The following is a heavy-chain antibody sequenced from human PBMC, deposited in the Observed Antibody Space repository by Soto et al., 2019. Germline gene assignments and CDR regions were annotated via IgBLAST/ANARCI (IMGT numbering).Heavy chain of an antibody. Sequence: EVQLVESGGGSVQPGGSLRLSCAASGFTFSTFSMNWVRQAPGRGLEWISYISGGGRPISYADSVKGRFTISRDNAKNSLYLQMDSLPDEDTVVYYCARDLGWAFDSWGQGTLVTVSS. CDR3: ARDLGWAFDS. D-gene: IGHD6-19*01. J-gene: IGHJ4*02. V-gene: IGHV3-48*02. CDR1: GFTFSTFS. CDR2: ISGGGRPI.